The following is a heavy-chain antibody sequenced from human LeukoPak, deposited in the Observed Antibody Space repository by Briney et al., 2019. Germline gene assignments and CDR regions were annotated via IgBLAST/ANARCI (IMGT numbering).Heavy chain of an antibody. J-gene: IGHJ1*01. Sequence: ASVKVSCKASGYTFTSYPMHWVRQAPGQRLEWMGWINAGNGNTKYSQKFQGRVTITRDTSASTAYMELSSLRSEDTAVYYCARSQIIFPYFQHWGQGTLVTVSS. D-gene: IGHD2-21*01. CDR2: INAGNGNT. CDR1: GYTFTSYP. CDR3: ARSQIIFPYFQH. V-gene: IGHV1-3*01.